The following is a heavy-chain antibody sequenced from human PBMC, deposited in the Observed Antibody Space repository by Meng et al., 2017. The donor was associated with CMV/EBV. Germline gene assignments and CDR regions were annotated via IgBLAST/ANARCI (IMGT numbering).Heavy chain of an antibody. CDR1: GYSFIGHY. CDR3: TRSWIDSFTPDFDY. J-gene: IGHJ4*02. Sequence: QVELVQAWSEVKKPGASVKVSCKASGYSFIGHYIHWVRQAPGQGLEWMGRINPNSAGTNYVEKFQGRVTMTRDTSNNIVYMELTRLTSDDTAVYYCTRSWIDSFTPDFDYWGQGTLVTVSS. CDR2: INPNSAGT. V-gene: IGHV1-2*06. D-gene: IGHD2-2*03.